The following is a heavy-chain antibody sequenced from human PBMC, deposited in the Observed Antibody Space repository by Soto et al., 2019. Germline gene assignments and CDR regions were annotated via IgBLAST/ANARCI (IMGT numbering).Heavy chain of an antibody. CDR1: GGSFSGYY. D-gene: IGHD3-16*02. V-gene: IGHV4-34*01. CDR2: INHSGST. CDR3: ARGRDYSRGSYRTVGLFFDH. J-gene: IGHJ4*02. Sequence: SETLSLTCAVYGGSFSGYYWSWIRQPPGKGLEWIGEINHSGSTNYNPSLKSRVTISVDTSKNQFSLKLSSVTAADTAVYYCARGRDYSRGSYRTVGLFFDHWGQGTLVTVSS.